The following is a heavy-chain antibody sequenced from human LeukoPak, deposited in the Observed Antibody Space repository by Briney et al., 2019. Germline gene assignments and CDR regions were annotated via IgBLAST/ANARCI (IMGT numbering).Heavy chain of an antibody. D-gene: IGHD3-3*01. V-gene: IGHV4-34*01. CDR3: ARAREITIFGVVIQYYFDY. J-gene: IGHJ4*02. Sequence: SETLSLTCAVYGGSFSGYYWSWIRRPPGKGLEWTGEIDHSGSTNYNPSLKSRVTISVDTSKNQFSLKLSSVTAADTAVYYCARAREITIFGVVIQYYFDYWGQGTLVTVSS. CDR2: IDHSGST. CDR1: GGSFSGYY.